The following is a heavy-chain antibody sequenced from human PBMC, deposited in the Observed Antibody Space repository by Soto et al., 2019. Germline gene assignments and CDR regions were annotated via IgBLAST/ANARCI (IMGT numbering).Heavy chain of an antibody. CDR3: ARRLRYYDSSGFYYYYGMDV. V-gene: IGHV1-46*01. CDR2: INPSGGST. Sequence: ASVKVSCKASGYTFTSYYMHWVRQATGQGLEWMGIINPSGGSTSYAQKFQGRVTMTRDTSTSTVYMELSSLRSEDTAVYYCARRLRYYDSSGFYYYYGMDVWGQGTTVTVSS. D-gene: IGHD3-22*01. J-gene: IGHJ6*02. CDR1: GYTFTSYY.